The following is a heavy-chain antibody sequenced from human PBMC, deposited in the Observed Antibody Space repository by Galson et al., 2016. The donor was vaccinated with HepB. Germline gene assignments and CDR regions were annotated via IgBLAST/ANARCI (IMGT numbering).Heavy chain of an antibody. Sequence: ETLSLTCTVSGYSISSAYFWGWVRQPPGKGLEWIGTIYHSGSTYYNPSLKSRLTMSLDTSKNQFSLKLSSVTAADTAVYYCARLFIVGPTFLFDYWGQGTLVTVSS. V-gene: IGHV4-38-2*02. D-gene: IGHD1-26*01. J-gene: IGHJ4*02. CDR3: ARLFIVGPTFLFDY. CDR2: IYHSGST. CDR1: GYSISSAYF.